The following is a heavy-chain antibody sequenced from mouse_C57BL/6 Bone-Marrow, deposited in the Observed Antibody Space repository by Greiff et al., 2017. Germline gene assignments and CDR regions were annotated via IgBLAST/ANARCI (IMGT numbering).Heavy chain of an antibody. Sequence: VQLQQSGAELVRPGTSVKLSCKASGYTFTSYWMHWVKQRPGQGLEWIGVIDPSDSYTNYNQKFKGKATLTVDTSSRTAYMQLSSLTSEDSAVYYCARILRLFAYWGQGTLVTVSA. CDR3: ARILRLFAY. D-gene: IGHD1-1*01. V-gene: IGHV1-59*01. J-gene: IGHJ3*01. CDR2: IDPSDSYT. CDR1: GYTFTSYW.